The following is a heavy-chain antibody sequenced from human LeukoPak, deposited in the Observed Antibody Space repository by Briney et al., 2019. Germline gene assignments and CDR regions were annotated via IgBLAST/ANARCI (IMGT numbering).Heavy chain of an antibody. CDR3: ARDLRLWFGELSAFDI. Sequence: GGSLRLSCAASGLTFSSYWMHWVRHAPGKGLVWVSRINSDGSSTSYADSVKGRFTISRDNAKNTLYLQMNSLRAEDTAVYYCARDLRLWFGELSAFDIWGQGTMVTVSS. D-gene: IGHD3-10*01. J-gene: IGHJ3*02. CDR1: GLTFSSYW. CDR2: INSDGSST. V-gene: IGHV3-74*01.